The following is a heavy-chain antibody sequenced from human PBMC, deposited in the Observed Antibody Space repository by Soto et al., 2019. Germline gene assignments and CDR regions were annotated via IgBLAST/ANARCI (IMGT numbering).Heavy chain of an antibody. CDR3: ARHTPAISISDH. J-gene: IGHJ4*02. Sequence: SETLSLTCTVSGGSISSSSYSWGWIRQPPGEGLEWIGSISNSGSTYYNPSLKSRVTISVDTSKNQFSLKLSSVTAADTAVYYCARHTPAISISDHWGQGTLVTVSS. CDR2: ISNSGST. D-gene: IGHD2-15*01. V-gene: IGHV4-39*01. CDR1: GGSISSSSYS.